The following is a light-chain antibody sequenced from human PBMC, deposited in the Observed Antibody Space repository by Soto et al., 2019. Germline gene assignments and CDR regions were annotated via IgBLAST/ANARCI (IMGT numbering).Light chain of an antibody. CDR2: AHV. V-gene: IGLV1-40*01. CDR1: YSNVGSSHD. Sequence: QSVLTQPPSVCGAPGQRVTISCTGTYSNVGSSHDVHWYQHGPGAAPKLIIFAHVNRPSGVPDRFSGSTSGTSASLAITGLQAEDEADYYWQSFDVRLNGYVFGTGTKVTLL. J-gene: IGLJ1*01. CDR3: QSFDVRLNGYV.